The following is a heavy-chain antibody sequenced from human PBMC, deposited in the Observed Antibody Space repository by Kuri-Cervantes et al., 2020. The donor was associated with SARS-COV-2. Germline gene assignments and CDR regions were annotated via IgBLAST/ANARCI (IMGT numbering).Heavy chain of an antibody. J-gene: IGHJ6*02. D-gene: IGHD2-8*02. V-gene: IGHV3-7*01. CDR1: GFPLSSYA. Sequence: GESLKISWAASGFPLSSYAMSWVRQAPGKGLEWVANIKQDGSEKYYVDSVKGRFTISRDNAKNSLYLQMNSLRAEDTAVYYRSSDTGGTMIYYYYYYGMDVWGQGTTVTVSS. CDR2: IKQDGSEK. CDR3: SSDTGGTMIYYYYYYGMDV.